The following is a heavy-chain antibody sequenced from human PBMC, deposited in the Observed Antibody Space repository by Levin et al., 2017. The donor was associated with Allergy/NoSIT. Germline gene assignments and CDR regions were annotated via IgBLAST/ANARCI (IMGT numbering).Heavy chain of an antibody. V-gene: IGHV5-51*01. Sequence: GESLKISCKGSGYSFTSYWIGWVRQMPGKGLEWMGIIYPGDSDTRYSPSFQGQVTISADKSISTAYLQWSSLKASDTAMYYCARTGRYDFWSGYYVGWFDPWGQGTLVTVSS. J-gene: IGHJ5*02. CDR3: ARTGRYDFWSGYYVGWFDP. D-gene: IGHD3-3*01. CDR2: IYPGDSDT. CDR1: GYSFTSYW.